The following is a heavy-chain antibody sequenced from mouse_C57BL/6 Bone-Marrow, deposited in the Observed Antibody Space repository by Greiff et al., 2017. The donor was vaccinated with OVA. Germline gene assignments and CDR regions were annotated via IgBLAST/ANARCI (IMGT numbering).Heavy chain of an antibody. D-gene: IGHD2-5*01. V-gene: IGHV2-5*01. CDR2: IWRGGST. CDR3: AKRLSYYSNPYYYAMDY. J-gene: IGHJ4*01. CDR1: GFSLTSYG. Sequence: VQLKESGPGLVQPSQSLSITCTVSGFSLTSYGVHWVRQSPGKGLEWLGVIWRGGSTDYNAAFMSRLSITKDNSKSQVFFKMNSLQADDTAIYYCAKRLSYYSNPYYYAMDYWGQGTSVTVSS.